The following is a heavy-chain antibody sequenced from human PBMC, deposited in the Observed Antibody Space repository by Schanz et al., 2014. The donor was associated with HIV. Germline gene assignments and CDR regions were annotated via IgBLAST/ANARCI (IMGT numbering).Heavy chain of an antibody. CDR3: ARGARDCTNGVCGGYYFDY. V-gene: IGHV1-46*01. D-gene: IGHD2-8*01. CDR1: GYTFTSSY. Sequence: QEQLVQSGAEVKKPGASVKVSCKAFGYTFTSSYMHWVRLAPGQGLEWMGIINPRDGSTLYAQKFQNRVSMTGDTSTSTVYMEVSSLRSEDTAVYYCARGARDCTNGVCGGYYFDYWGQGTLVTVSS. J-gene: IGHJ4*02. CDR2: INPRDGST.